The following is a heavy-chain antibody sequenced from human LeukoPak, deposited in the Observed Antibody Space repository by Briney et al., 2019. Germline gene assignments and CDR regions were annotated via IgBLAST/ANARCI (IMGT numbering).Heavy chain of an antibody. J-gene: IGHJ4*02. V-gene: IGHV3-33*08. Sequence: QSGGSLRLSCAASGFTFSSYGMHWVRQAPGKGLEWVAVIWYDGSNKYYADSVKGRFTISRDNSKNTLYLQMNSLRAEDTAVYYCAREGVGATPRPFDYWGQGTLVTVSS. CDR1: GFTFSSYG. CDR3: AREGVGATPRPFDY. D-gene: IGHD1-26*01. CDR2: IWYDGSNK.